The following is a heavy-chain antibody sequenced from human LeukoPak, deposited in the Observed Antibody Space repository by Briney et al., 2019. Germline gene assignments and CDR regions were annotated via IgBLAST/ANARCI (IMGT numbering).Heavy chain of an antibody. V-gene: IGHV3-23*01. D-gene: IGHD2-2*01. Sequence: GGSLRLSCVASGFSFTNYAMSWVRQAPARGLEWLSSMKGGGETFYADSVKGRCTLSRDISRNTVYLQLNNLRVEDTAIYYCAKVETSGGANCYALDYWGQGTLVTVSS. CDR2: MKGGGET. CDR3: AKVETSGGANCYALDY. J-gene: IGHJ4*02. CDR1: GFSFTNYA.